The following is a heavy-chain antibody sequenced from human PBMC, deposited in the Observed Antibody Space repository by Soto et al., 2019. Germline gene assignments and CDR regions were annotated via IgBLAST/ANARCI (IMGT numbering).Heavy chain of an antibody. D-gene: IGHD6-19*01. J-gene: IGHJ4*02. Sequence: QVQLVESGGGVVQPGRSLRLSCAASGFTFSSYGMHWVRQAPGKGLEWVAVISYDGSNKYYADSVKGRFTISRDNSKNTLYLQMNSLRAEVTAVYYCAKEGQWLAPDYWGQGTLVTVSS. CDR3: AKEGQWLAPDY. CDR2: ISYDGSNK. CDR1: GFTFSSYG. V-gene: IGHV3-30*18.